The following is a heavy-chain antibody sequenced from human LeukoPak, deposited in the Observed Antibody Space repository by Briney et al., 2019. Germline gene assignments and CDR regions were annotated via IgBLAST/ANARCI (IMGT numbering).Heavy chain of an antibody. D-gene: IGHD6-6*01. J-gene: IGHJ4*02. CDR2: ISPTGSTT. V-gene: IGHV3-74*01. CDR1: GFCFSGHW. CDR3: ARGPNSNWSGLDF. Sequence: GGSLRLSGTASGFCFSGHWMHWARQLPGKGLVWVSRISPTGSTTSYADSVKGRFTVSRDNAKNTLYLQVNNLRAEDTAVYYCARGPNSNWSGLDFWGQGTLLTVSS.